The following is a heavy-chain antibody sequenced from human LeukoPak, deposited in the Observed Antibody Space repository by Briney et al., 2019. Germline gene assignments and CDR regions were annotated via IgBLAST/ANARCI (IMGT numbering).Heavy chain of an antibody. D-gene: IGHD3-10*01. CDR3: AKGDFYGSGRDYYYYMDV. Sequence: GGTLRLSCAASGFTFSRYGMSWVRQAPGKGLEWVSAISGSGGRTYYVDSVKGRFTISRDNSKNTLYLQMNSLRAEDTAVYNCAKGDFYGSGRDYYYYMDVWGKGTTVTISS. J-gene: IGHJ6*03. CDR1: GFTFSRYG. CDR2: ISGSGGRT. V-gene: IGHV3-23*01.